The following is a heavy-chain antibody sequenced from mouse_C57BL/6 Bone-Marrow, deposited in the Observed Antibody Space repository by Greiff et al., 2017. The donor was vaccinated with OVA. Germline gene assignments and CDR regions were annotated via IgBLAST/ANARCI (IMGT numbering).Heavy chain of an antibody. V-gene: IGHV2-6-1*01. CDR3: ARHNGFYYGHQGYFDY. Sequence: QVQLQQSGPGLVAPSQSLSITCTVSGFSLTSYGVHWVRQPPGKGLEWLVVIWSDGSTTYNSALKSRLSISKDNSKSQVFLKMNSLQTDDTAMYYCARHNGFYYGHQGYFDYWGQGTTLTVSS. J-gene: IGHJ2*01. CDR1: GFSLTSYG. CDR2: IWSDGST. D-gene: IGHD2-1*01.